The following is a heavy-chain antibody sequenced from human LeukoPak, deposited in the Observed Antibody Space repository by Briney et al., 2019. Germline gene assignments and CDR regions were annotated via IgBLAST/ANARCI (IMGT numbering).Heavy chain of an antibody. D-gene: IGHD3-22*01. CDR2: IIPIFGTA. CDR1: GGTFSSYA. CDR3: ARASYYYDSSGYYYDWFDP. V-gene: IGHV1-69*05. Sequence: ASVKVSCKASGGTFSSYAISWVRQAPGQGLEWMGGIIPIFGTANYAQKFQGRATITTDESTSTAYMELSSLRSEDTAVYYCARASYYYDSSGYYYDWFDPWGQGTLVTVSS. J-gene: IGHJ5*02.